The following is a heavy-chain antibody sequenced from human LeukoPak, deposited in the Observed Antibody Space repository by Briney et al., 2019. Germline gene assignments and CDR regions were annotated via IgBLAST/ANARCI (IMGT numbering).Heavy chain of an antibody. J-gene: IGHJ6*03. D-gene: IGHD1-26*01. CDR2: IYYSGTT. V-gene: IGHV4-59*01. Sequence: SETLFLTCTISGASIDSYYRSWIRQPPGKGLEWIGYIYYSGTTNYNPSLKRRVTISVDTSKNQFSLKLSSVTAADTAVYYCARGTVGATEYYYYYYMDVWGKGTTVTISS. CDR1: GASIDSYY. CDR3: ARGTVGATEYYYYYYMDV.